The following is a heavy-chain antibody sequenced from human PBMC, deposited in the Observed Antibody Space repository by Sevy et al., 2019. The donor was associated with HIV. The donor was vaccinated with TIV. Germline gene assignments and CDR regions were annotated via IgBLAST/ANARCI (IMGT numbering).Heavy chain of an antibody. CDR3: AKTPFMDFWNDYYSFYFDF. J-gene: IGHJ4*02. D-gene: IGHD3-3*01. Sequence: GGSLRLSCAAAGFNFNNYAMTWVRQAQGKGLEWVSGISFSGSKTYYAESVKGRFSISGDPSKNTLYLQMNNVRVEDTAVYFCAKTPFMDFWNDYYSFYFDFWGQGTLVTVSS. CDR1: GFNFNNYA. CDR2: ISFSGSKT. V-gene: IGHV3-23*01.